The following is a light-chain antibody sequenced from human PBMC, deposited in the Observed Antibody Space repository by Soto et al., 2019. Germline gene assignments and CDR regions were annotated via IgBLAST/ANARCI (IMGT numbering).Light chain of an antibody. CDR2: RAS. CDR1: QSLSGNY. V-gene: IGKV3-20*01. CDR3: QHYGASPWT. Sequence: EIVLTQSPGTLSLSPVQRATLSCMASQSLSGNYLAWYQQKPGQAPRVLIYRASIRATGISDRFSGSGSGTDFTLTISRLEPEDFAVYYCQHYGASPWTFGQGTKVDIK. J-gene: IGKJ1*01.